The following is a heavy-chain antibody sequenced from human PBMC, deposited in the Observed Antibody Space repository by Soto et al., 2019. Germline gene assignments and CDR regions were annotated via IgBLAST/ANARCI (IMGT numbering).Heavy chain of an antibody. Sequence: PSETLSLTCTVSGGSVSSGDYYWSWIRQPPGKGLEWIGYIYYSGSTNYNPSLKSRVTISGDSSKNQFSLNLSSVAAADTAVYYCARDRGGALTIWGQGTLVTVSS. CDR2: IYYSGST. J-gene: IGHJ4*02. CDR1: GGSVSSGDYY. D-gene: IGHD1-26*01. V-gene: IGHV4-61*08. CDR3: ARDRGGALTI.